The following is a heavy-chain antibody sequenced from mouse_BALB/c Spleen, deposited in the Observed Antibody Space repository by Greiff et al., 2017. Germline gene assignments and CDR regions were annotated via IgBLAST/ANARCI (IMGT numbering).Heavy chain of an antibody. CDR3: AGVRSYYDSRCSAMDY. J-gene: IGHJ4*01. Sequence: QVQLKQSGPGLVAPSQTLSITCTASGFSLTSYGVYWVRQPPGKGLEWLGVIWAGGSTNYNSALMSRLSISKDNSKSQVFLQMNSLQTDDTAMYYCAGVRSYYDSRCSAMDYWGQGTSVTVSS. CDR2: IWAGGST. CDR1: GFSLTSYG. D-gene: IGHD2-4*01. V-gene: IGHV2-9*02.